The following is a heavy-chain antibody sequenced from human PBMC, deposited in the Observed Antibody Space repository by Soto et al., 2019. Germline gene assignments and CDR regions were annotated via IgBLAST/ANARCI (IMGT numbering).Heavy chain of an antibody. CDR2: ISYSGNT. CDR1: GGSISSYY. J-gene: IGHJ4*02. Sequence: SETLSLTCSVSGGSISSYYWTWIRQPPGRGLEYIGYISYSGNTYYNPSLKGRVTISLDTSKNQFSLQLSSVTAADMAVYYCARENYASSGAPFLDYWGQGTLVTVSS. CDR3: ARENYASSGAPFLDY. D-gene: IGHD3-22*01. V-gene: IGHV4-59*01.